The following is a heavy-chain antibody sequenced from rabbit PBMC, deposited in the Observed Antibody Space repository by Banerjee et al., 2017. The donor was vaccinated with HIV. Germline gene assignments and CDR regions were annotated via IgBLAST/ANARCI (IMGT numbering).Heavy chain of an antibody. CDR3: ARDLAAVIGWNFNL. CDR1: GFTISSSYF. V-gene: IGHV1S45*01. J-gene: IGHJ4*01. Sequence: QEQLEESGGDLVKPEGSLTLTCTASGFTISSSYFMCWVRQAPGKGLEWIACINTSSGNTVYASWAKGRFTISRTSSTTVTLQMTSLTAADTATYFCARDLAAVIGWNFNLWGQGTLVTVS. CDR2: INTSSGNT. D-gene: IGHD1-1*01.